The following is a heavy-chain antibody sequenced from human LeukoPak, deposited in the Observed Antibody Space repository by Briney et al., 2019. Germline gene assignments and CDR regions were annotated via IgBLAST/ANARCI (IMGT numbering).Heavy chain of an antibody. CDR2: INPNSGGT. V-gene: IGHV1-2*02. Sequence: ASVKVSCKASGYTFTGYYMHWVRQAPGQGLEWMGWINPNSGGTNYAQKFQGRVTMTRDTSISTAYMELSRLRSDDTAVYYCARVNLREDAFDIWGQGTMVTVSS. CDR1: GYTFTGYY. D-gene: IGHD4-17*01. CDR3: ARVNLREDAFDI. J-gene: IGHJ3*02.